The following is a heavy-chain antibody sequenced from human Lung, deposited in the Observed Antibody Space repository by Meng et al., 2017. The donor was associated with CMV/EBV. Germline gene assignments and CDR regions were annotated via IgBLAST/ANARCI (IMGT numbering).Heavy chain of an antibody. CDR2: LYYSGST. V-gene: IGHV4-39*01. D-gene: IGHD3-10*01. CDR3: ARHHTYYFASGPNYYFDY. Sequence: SETLSLTCTVSGGSISSTYYYWGWIRQPPGRGLEWIGSLYYSGSTYSNPSLKSRVTVSVDTSKNQFSLKLTSVTAADTAIYYCARHHTYYFASGPNYYFDYWGQGTLVTVSS. CDR1: GGSISSTYYY. J-gene: IGHJ4*02.